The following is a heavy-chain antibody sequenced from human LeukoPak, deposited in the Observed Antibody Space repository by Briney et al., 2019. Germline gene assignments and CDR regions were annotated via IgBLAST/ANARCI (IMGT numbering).Heavy chain of an antibody. Sequence: ASVKVSCKASGYTFTSYDINWVRQATGQGLEWMGWMNPNSGNTGYAQKFQGRVTITRNTSISTAYVELSSLRSEDTAVYYCARVRHIAAAGTGPHFDPWGQGILVTVSS. CDR1: GYTFTSYD. D-gene: IGHD6-13*01. CDR2: MNPNSGNT. J-gene: IGHJ5*02. V-gene: IGHV1-8*03. CDR3: ARVRHIAAAGTGPHFDP.